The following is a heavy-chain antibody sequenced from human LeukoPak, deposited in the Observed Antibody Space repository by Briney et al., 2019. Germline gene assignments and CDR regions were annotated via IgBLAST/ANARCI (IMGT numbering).Heavy chain of an antibody. CDR3: ARDAPLIYGSGSYLDY. V-gene: IGHV3-30*04. Sequence: GGSLRLSCAASGFTSSSYAMHWVRQAPGKGLEWVAVISYDGSNKYYADSVKGRFTISRDNSKNTLYLQMNSLRAEDTAVYYCARDAPLIYGSGSYLDYWGQGTLVTVSS. CDR2: ISYDGSNK. D-gene: IGHD3-10*01. J-gene: IGHJ4*02. CDR1: GFTSSSYA.